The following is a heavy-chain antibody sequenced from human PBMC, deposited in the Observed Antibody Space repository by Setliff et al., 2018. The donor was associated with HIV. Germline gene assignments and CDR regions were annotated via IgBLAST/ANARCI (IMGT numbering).Heavy chain of an antibody. CDR1: GVPTSASTYY. V-gene: IGHV4-39*07. Sequence: SETLSLTCTVSGVPTSASTYYWGWIRQPPGKGLDWIGYISYSGKTYYNPSLKSRVTISVDTSKNQFSLKVSSVTAADTAVYYCARERSLITNRRYFDSWGQGTLVTVSS. D-gene: IGHD3-16*01. CDR2: ISYSGKT. CDR3: ARERSLITNRRYFDS. J-gene: IGHJ4*02.